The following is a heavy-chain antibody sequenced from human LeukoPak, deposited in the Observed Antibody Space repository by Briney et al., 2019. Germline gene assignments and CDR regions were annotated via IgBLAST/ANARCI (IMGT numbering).Heavy chain of an antibody. V-gene: IGHV3-23*01. D-gene: IGHD2-15*01. CDR2: ISVSGNT. J-gene: IGHJ4*02. CDR1: GFTLSSYA. Sequence: SGGSLRLSCAASGFTLSSYAMSWVRQGPGKGLEWVSAISVSGNTYRADSVKGRFTISRDSYKNTLYLQMNSLRAEDAAVYYCAKAPVTTCSGAYCYPFDYWGQGTLVTVSS. CDR3: AKAPVTTCSGAYCYPFDY.